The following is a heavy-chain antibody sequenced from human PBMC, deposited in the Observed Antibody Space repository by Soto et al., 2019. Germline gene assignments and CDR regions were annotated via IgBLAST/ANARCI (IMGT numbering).Heavy chain of an antibody. CDR1: GGSISSSSYY. Sequence: PSETLSLTCTVSGGSISSSSYYWGWIRQPPGKGLEWIGSIYYSGSTYYNPSLKSRVTISVDTSKNQFSLKLSSVTAADTAVYYCASTSPFWSGYIHHYWGQGTMVTVYS. CDR2: IYYSGST. CDR3: ASTSPFWSGYIHHY. V-gene: IGHV4-39*01. J-gene: IGHJ4*02. D-gene: IGHD3-3*01.